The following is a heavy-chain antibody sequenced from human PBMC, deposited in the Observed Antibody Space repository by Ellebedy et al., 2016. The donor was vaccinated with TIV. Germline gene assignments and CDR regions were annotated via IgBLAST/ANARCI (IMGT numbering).Heavy chain of an antibody. V-gene: IGHV4-59*08. CDR3: ARNYYDTSGYYHIDY. D-gene: IGHD3-22*01. J-gene: IGHJ4*02. Sequence: MPSETLSLTCTVSGGSLSNSYWSWIRQPPGEGLEWLGYIVYSGSTKYNPSLRSRGTISVDTSRNQFSLKLTSVTAADTAVYYCARNYYDTSGYYHIDYWGQGTLVTVSS. CDR2: IVYSGST. CDR1: GGSLSNSY.